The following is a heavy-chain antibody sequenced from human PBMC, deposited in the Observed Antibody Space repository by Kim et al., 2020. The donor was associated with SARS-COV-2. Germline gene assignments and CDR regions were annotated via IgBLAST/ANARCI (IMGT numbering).Heavy chain of an antibody. V-gene: IGHV4-34*01. Sequence: SETLSLTCAVYGGPSGQYYWSWIRQPPGKGLEWIAEVTHIGRTHYNPSLMSRATISIDMSKNQFSLTLRSVTAADTATYYCAPIYGGYSAFDHWGQGTLV. J-gene: IGHJ4*02. D-gene: IGHD4-17*01. CDR3: APIYGGYSAFDH. CDR1: GGPSGQYY. CDR2: VTHIGRT.